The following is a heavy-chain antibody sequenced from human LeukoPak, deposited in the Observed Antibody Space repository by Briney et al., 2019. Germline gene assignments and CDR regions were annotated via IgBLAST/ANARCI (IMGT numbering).Heavy chain of an antibody. CDR1: GGSISSYY. V-gene: IGHV4-59*08. J-gene: IGHJ5*02. Sequence: SETLSLTCTVPGGSISSYYWSCIRQPPGKGLEWIGYIYYSGSTNYNPPLKRRVTVSVDTSKNQFYLKLSSVTAADTAVYYCARHIAGIAAAGTEFWFDPWGQGTLVTVSS. D-gene: IGHD6-13*01. CDR3: ARHIAGIAAAGTEFWFDP. CDR2: IYYSGST.